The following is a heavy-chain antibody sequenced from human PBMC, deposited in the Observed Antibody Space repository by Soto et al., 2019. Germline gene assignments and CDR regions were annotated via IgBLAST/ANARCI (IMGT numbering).Heavy chain of an antibody. Sequence: GESLKISCKGSGYSFTICWIGWVRQMPGKGLEWMGIIYPGDSNSRYRPSFQGQVTMSVDKSLNTVYLQWGSLKASDTALYYCARHLISPGYYDYGMDVWGQGTTVTVSS. CDR2: IYPGDSNS. D-gene: IGHD2-8*02. J-gene: IGHJ6*02. CDR1: GYSFTICW. CDR3: ARHLISPGYYDYGMDV. V-gene: IGHV5-51*01.